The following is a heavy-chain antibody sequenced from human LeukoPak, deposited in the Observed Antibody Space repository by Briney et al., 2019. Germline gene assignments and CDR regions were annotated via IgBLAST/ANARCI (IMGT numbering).Heavy chain of an antibody. CDR2: ISYDGSNK. J-gene: IGHJ4*02. V-gene: IGHV3-30*04. CDR3: AKDDYGDYKGKLDY. Sequence: GGSLRLSCAASGFTFSSYAMHWVRRAPGKGLEWVAVISYDGSNKYYADSVKGRFTISRDNSKNTLYLQMNSLRAEDTAVYYCAKDDYGDYKGKLDYWGQGTLVTVSS. D-gene: IGHD4-17*01. CDR1: GFTFSSYA.